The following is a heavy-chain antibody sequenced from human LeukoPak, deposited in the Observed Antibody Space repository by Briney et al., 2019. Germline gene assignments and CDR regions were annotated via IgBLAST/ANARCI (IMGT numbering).Heavy chain of an antibody. CDR3: ARVPIMDPCFDY. CDR2: IYYSGST. V-gene: IGHV4-59*01. J-gene: IGHJ4*02. D-gene: IGHD3-16*01. Sequence: SETLSLTCTVSGGSIGSYYWSWIRQPPGKGLEWIGYIYYSGSTNYNPSLKSRVTISVDTSKNQFSLKLSSVTAADTAVYYCARVPIMDPCFDYWGQGTLVTVSS. CDR1: GGSIGSYY.